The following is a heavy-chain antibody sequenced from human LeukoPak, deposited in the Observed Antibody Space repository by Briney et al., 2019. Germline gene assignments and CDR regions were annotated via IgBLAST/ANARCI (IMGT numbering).Heavy chain of an antibody. V-gene: IGHV1-69*13. CDR3: ARRRANYDSSGYAAFDI. CDR1: GGTFSSYA. D-gene: IGHD3-22*01. CDR2: IIPIFGTA. Sequence: SVKVSCTASGGTFSSYAISWVRQAPGQGLEWMGGIIPIFGTANYAQKFQGRVTITADESTSTAYMELSSLRSEDTAVYYCARRRANYDSSGYAAFDIWGQGTMVTVSS. J-gene: IGHJ3*02.